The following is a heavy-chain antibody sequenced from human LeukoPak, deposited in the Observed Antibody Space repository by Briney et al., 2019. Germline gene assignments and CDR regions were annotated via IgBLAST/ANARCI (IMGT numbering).Heavy chain of an antibody. D-gene: IGHD5-12*01. V-gene: IGHV3-15*07. Sequence: GGSLRLSCAASGFTFNNAWMNWVRQAPGKGLEWVGRIKSKTDGGTIDHAAPVKGRFTISRDNSKNTLYLQMNSLKTEDTAVYYCTIEEKWLLSWGQGTLVTVSS. J-gene: IGHJ4*02. CDR2: IKSKTDGGTI. CDR1: GFTFNNAW. CDR3: TIEEKWLLS.